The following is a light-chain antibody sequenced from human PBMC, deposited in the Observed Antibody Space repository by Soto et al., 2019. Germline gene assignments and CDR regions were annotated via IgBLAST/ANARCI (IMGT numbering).Light chain of an antibody. Sequence: DIQLTQSPSFLSASVGDRVTLTCRASQGISSYLAWYQQRPGKAPKLLMYGASTLHSGVPSRFSGSASGTTFTLTINNQQHEVSATYYWQQSNKFPLTFGQGTKVEIK. CDR3: QQSNKFPLT. CDR1: QGISSY. CDR2: GAS. J-gene: IGKJ1*01. V-gene: IGKV1-9*01.